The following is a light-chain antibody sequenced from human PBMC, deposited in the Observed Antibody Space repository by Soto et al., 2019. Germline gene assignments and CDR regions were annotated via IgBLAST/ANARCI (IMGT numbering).Light chain of an antibody. CDR1: QTISMW. CDR2: DAS. CDR3: QQYDTYPWT. V-gene: IGKV1-5*01. Sequence: DIAMTQSPSTLSASVGDRVTIACRASQTISMWLAWYQQKPGKAPKFLIYDASTLESGVPSRFSGSGYGTEFSLTISSLQPDDFATYYCQQYDTYPWTFGQGTTVEFK. J-gene: IGKJ1*01.